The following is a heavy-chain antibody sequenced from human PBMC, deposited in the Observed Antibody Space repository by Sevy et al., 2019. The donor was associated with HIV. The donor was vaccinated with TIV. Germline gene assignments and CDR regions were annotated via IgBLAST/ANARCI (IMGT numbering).Heavy chain of an antibody. Sequence: GGSLRLSCAXSGXXXXXHAFHWVRXAPGKXXEWVAIXXXXXXNKRVAESVKGRFTISRDDSKSXVYLQMTSLRPXDXXVYYCARXXCTDGAXFRXGXXDYWGQGTLVTVSS. J-gene: IGHJ4*02. CDR3: ARXXCTDGAXFRXGXXDY. D-gene: IGHD2-8*01. V-gene: IGHV3-30*04. CDR2: XXXXXXNK. CDR1: GXXXXXHA.